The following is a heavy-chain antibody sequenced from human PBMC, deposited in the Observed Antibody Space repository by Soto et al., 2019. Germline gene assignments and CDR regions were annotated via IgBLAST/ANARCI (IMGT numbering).Heavy chain of an antibody. CDR3: ARAVVVVAANVDWFDP. D-gene: IGHD2-15*01. V-gene: IGHV4-34*01. J-gene: IGHJ5*02. CDR2: INHSGST. CDR1: GGSFSGYY. Sequence: SETLSLTCAVYGGSFSGYYWSWIRQPPGKGLEWIGEINHSGSTNYNPSLKSRVTISVDTSKNQFSLKLSSVTAADTAVYYCARAVVVVAANVDWFDPWGQGTPVTVSS.